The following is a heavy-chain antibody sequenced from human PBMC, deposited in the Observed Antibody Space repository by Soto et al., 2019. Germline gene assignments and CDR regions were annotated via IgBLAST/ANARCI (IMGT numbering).Heavy chain of an antibody. CDR3: ETECSRGSCYSKDYGMDV. V-gene: IGHV4-39*01. D-gene: IGHD2-15*01. CDR1: GGSISSSGYY. CDR2: LHYSGST. Sequence: SETLSLTCTVSGGSISSSGYYWGWIRQPPAKGLEGIGRLHYSGSTYYTPSLKSRVTISVDTSKNQFSLKLSSVTAADTAVYYCETECSRGSCYSKDYGMDVWGQGTTVT. J-gene: IGHJ6*02.